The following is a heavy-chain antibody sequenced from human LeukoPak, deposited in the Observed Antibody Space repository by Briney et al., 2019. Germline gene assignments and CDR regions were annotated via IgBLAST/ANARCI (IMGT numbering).Heavy chain of an antibody. J-gene: IGHJ4*02. Sequence: GGTLRLSCAASGFTFNTYGMSWVRQAPGKGLEWVSAISGSGGSTYYADSVKGRFTISRDNSKNTLYLQMNSLRAEDTAVYYCAKSNPPNYYDSSGYLDYWGQGTLVTVSS. V-gene: IGHV3-23*01. CDR3: AKSNPPNYYDSSGYLDY. CDR1: GFTFNTYG. D-gene: IGHD3-22*01. CDR2: ISGSGGST.